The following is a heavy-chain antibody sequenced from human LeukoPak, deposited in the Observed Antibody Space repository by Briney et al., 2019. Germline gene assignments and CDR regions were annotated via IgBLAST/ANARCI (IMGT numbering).Heavy chain of an antibody. V-gene: IGHV1-69*05. J-gene: IGHJ2*01. CDR1: GGTFSSYA. Sequence: SVKVSCKASGGTFSSYAISRVRQAPGQGLEWMGGIIPTFGTANYAQKFQGRVTITTDESTSTAYMELSSLRSEDTTVYYCARGGGMATTPFDLWGRGTLVTVSS. D-gene: IGHD5-24*01. CDR3: ARGGGMATTPFDL. CDR2: IIPTFGTA.